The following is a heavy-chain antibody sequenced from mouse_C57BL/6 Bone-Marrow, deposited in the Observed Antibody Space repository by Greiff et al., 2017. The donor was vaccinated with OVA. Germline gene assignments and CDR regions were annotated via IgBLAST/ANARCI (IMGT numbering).Heavy chain of an antibody. CDR3: ASLYYGSSFMDY. Sequence: DVMLVESGGDLVKPGGSLKLSCAASGFTFSSYGMSWVRQTPDKRLEWVATISSGGSYTYYPDSVKGRFTISRDNAKNTLYLQRSSLKSEDTAMYYCASLYYGSSFMDYWGQGTSVTVSS. V-gene: IGHV5-6*02. J-gene: IGHJ4*01. CDR2: ISSGGSYT. CDR1: GFTFSSYG. D-gene: IGHD1-1*01.